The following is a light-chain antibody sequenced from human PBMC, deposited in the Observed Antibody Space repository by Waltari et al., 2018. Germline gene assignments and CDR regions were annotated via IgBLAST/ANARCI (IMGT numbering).Light chain of an antibody. CDR2: EVT. V-gene: IGLV2-23*02. CDR3: CSYAGSGTLDVV. Sequence: QSALTQPASVSGSPRQSITISCTGASSDFGSYNLVPWYQQHPGKAPKVMIYEVTKRPSGVSDRFSGSRSGNTASLTISGLQPEDEADYYCCSYAGSGTLDVVFGGGTKLTVL. J-gene: IGLJ2*01. CDR1: SSDFGSYNL.